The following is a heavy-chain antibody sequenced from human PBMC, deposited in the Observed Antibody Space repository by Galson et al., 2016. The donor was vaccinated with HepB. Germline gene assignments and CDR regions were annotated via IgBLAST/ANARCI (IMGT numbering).Heavy chain of an antibody. D-gene: IGHD6-13*01. CDR2: IYYSGNK. Sequence: ETLSLTCTVSGGSISSCSYYWGWIRQPPRKGLEWIGTIYYSGNKYYNPSRKSRVTISVDTSKNQFSLKLSSVPAADTAVHYCARQRLPGSRWYVAWYYYSAVDVWGQGTTVSVSS. V-gene: IGHV4-39*01. CDR1: GGSISSCSYY. J-gene: IGHJ6*02. CDR3: ARQRLPGSRWYVAWYYYSAVDV.